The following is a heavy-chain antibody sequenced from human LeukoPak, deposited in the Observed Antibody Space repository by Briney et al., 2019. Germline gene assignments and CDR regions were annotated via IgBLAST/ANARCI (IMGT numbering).Heavy chain of an antibody. J-gene: IGHJ6*02. V-gene: IGHV3-30-3*01. D-gene: IGHD3-9*01. Sequence: GGSLRLSCAASGFTFSSYAMHWVRQAPGKGLEWVAVISYDGSNKYYADSVKGRFTISRDNSKNTLCLQMNSLRAEDTAVYYCARDTDDILTGYYYYGMDVWGQGTTVTVSS. CDR3: ARDTDDILTGYYYYGMDV. CDR2: ISYDGSNK. CDR1: GFTFSSYA.